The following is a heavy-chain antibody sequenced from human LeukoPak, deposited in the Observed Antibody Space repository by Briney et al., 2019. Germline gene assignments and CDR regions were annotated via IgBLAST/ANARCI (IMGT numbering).Heavy chain of an antibody. Sequence: SETLSLTCTVSGGFISSYYWSWIRQPPGKGLEWIGYIYTSGSTNYNPSLKSRVTISVDTSKNQFSLKLSSVTAADTAVYYCARLQDGDSYGYYYYMDVWGKGTTVTVSS. CDR1: GGFISSYY. CDR3: ARLQDGDSYGYYYYMDV. D-gene: IGHD5-18*01. V-gene: IGHV4-4*09. CDR2: IYTSGST. J-gene: IGHJ6*03.